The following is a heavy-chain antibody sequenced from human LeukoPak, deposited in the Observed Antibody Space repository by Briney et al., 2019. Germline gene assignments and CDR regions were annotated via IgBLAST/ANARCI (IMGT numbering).Heavy chain of an antibody. CDR3: ARHGTYYDFWSGPSGSFDY. D-gene: IGHD3-3*01. CDR1: GGSISSGGYY. J-gene: IGHJ4*02. Sequence: SETLSLTCTVSGGSISSGGYYWSWIRQPPGKGLEWIGYIYHSGSTYYNPSLKSRVTISVDTSKNQFSLKLSSVTAADTAVYYCARHGTYYDFWSGPSGSFDYWGQGTLVTVSS. CDR2: IYHSGST. V-gene: IGHV4-30-2*03.